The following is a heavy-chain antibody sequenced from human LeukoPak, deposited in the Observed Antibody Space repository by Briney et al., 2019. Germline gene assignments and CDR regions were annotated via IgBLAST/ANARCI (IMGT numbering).Heavy chain of an antibody. CDR3: AKDPTYYDILTGYFDY. CDR1: GFTFDDYG. V-gene: IGHV3-20*04. Sequence: GGSLRISCAASGFTFDDYGMSWVRQAPGKGLEWVSGINWNGGSTGYADSVKGRFTISRDNSKNTLYLQMNSLRAEDTAVYYCAKDPTYYDILTGYFDYWGQGTLVTVSS. D-gene: IGHD3-9*01. CDR2: INWNGGST. J-gene: IGHJ4*02.